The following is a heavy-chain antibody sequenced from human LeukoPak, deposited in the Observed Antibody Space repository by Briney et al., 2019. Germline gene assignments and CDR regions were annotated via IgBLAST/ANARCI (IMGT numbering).Heavy chain of an antibody. CDR1: GFTFSTYI. D-gene: IGHD1-26*01. V-gene: IGHV3-21*01. CDR2: IGTSTSYI. Sequence: GGSLRLSCAASGFTFSTYIMNWVRQTPGKGLEWVSSIGTSTSYIYYADSVKGRFTISRDNAKNSLYLQMNSLRAEDTAVYYCARSSELDYWGQGTLVTVSS. CDR3: ARSSELDY. J-gene: IGHJ4*02.